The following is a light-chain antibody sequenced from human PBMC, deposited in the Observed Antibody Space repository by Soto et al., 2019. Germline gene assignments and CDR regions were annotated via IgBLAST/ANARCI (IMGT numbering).Light chain of an antibody. V-gene: IGKV3-20*01. CDR3: QEYGSSFWT. J-gene: IGKJ1*01. Sequence: EIVLTQSPGTLSLSPGERATLYCRASQSVSSSYLAWYQQKPGQAPRLLTYGASSRATAIPDRFSGSGYGTAFTLTISRLEPEDVAVYYCQEYGSSFWTFGQGTKVDI. CDR2: GAS. CDR1: QSVSSSY.